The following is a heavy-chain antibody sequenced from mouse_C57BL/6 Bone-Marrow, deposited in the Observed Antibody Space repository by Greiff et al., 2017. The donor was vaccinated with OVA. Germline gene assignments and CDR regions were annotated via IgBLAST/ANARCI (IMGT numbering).Heavy chain of an antibody. Sequence: VQLQQSGPELVKPGASVKISFKASGYSFTGYYMNWVKQSPEKSLEWIGEINPSTGGTTYNQKFKAKATLTVDKSSSTAYMQLKSLTSEDSAVYYCARDDSNYYYFDYWGQGTTLTVSS. D-gene: IGHD2-5*01. V-gene: IGHV1-42*01. CDR1: GYSFTGYY. J-gene: IGHJ2*01. CDR3: ARDDSNYYYFDY. CDR2: INPSTGGT.